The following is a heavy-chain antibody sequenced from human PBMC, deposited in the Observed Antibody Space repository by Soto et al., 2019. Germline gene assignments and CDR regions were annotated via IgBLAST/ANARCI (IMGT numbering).Heavy chain of an antibody. CDR3: ARDWSKLDY. Sequence: EVQLVESGGGLVQPGGSLRLSCAASGFTFSAYSMNWVRQAPGKGLEWVSYITKSSSTTYYADSVKGRCTISRDDAKNSLYLLMNSLRDEDTAVYYCARDWSKLDYWGQGTLVAVSS. CDR2: ITKSSSTT. V-gene: IGHV3-48*02. CDR1: GFTFSAYS. J-gene: IGHJ4*02. D-gene: IGHD2-15*01.